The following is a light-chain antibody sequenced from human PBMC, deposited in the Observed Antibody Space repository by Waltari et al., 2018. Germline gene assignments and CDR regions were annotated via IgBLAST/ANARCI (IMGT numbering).Light chain of an antibody. Sequence: DIQMTQSPSSLSASVGDRVTTTCRASQSISSYLNWYQQKPGKAPKLLIYAASSLQSGVPSRFSGSGSGTDFTLTISSLQPEDFATYYCQQHNNFPYSLGQGTRLEIK. CDR3: QQHNNFPYS. J-gene: IGKJ2*03. CDR1: QSISSY. CDR2: AAS. V-gene: IGKV1-39*01.